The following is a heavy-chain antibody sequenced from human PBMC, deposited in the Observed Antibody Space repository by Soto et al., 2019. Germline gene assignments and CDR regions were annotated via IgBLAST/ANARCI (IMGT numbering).Heavy chain of an antibody. J-gene: IGHJ4*02. CDR3: XXXGTPIDY. CDR2: ISAYNGNT. CDR1: GYTFTNFG. Sequence: QVQLVQSGAEVKKPGASVKVSCKASGYTFTNFGISWVRQAPGQGLEWMGWISAYNGNTNYAQNFQGRVTMTTETXXXXXXXXXXXXXXXXXXXXXXXXXGTPIDYWGQGTLVTVSS. D-gene: IGHD2-15*01. V-gene: IGHV1-18*01.